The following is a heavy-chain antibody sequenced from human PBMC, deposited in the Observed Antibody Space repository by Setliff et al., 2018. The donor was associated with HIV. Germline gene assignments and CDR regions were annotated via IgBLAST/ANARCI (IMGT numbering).Heavy chain of an antibody. J-gene: IGHJ4*02. CDR3: ARAPPYYYDSSGSSFRFDF. V-gene: IGHV4-34*01. D-gene: IGHD3-22*01. CDR2: INHSGST. CDR1: GGSFSGNF. Sequence: PSETLSLTCAVYGGSFSGNFWTWIRQPPGKGLGWIGEINHSGSTNYNPSLKSRVTLAVDTSKNQFSLKLSSVTAADTAVYYCARAPPYYYDSSGSSFRFDFWGQGTLVTVSS.